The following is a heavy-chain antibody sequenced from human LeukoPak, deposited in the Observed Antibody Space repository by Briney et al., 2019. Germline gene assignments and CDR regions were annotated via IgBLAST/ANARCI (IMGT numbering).Heavy chain of an antibody. CDR3: ARGAPYGDYVIDY. CDR2: ISYDGSNK. V-gene: IGHV3-30-3*01. CDR1: GFTFSSYT. Sequence: GGSLRLSCAASGFTFSSYTVNWVRQAPGKGLEWVAVISYDGSNKYYADSVKGRFTISRDNSKNTLYLQMNSLRAEDTAVYYCARGAPYGDYVIDYWGQGTLVTVSS. D-gene: IGHD4-17*01. J-gene: IGHJ4*02.